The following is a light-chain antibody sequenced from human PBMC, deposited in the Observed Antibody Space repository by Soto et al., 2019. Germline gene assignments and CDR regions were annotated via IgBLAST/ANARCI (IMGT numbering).Light chain of an antibody. J-gene: IGKJ3*01. CDR3: QKYSSVPV. Sequence: DIQMTQSPTSLSASVGDRVTITCRASQGIRNYVAWYQQIPGKAPKLLIYAASTLQSGVPSRFSGSGSGTDFPLTINGRQPEDVATYSCQKYSSVPVFGPGTKVEIK. CDR1: QGIRNY. CDR2: AAS. V-gene: IGKV1-27*01.